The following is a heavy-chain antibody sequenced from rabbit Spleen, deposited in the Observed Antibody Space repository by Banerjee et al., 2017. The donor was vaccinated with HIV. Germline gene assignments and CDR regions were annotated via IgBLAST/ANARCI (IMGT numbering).Heavy chain of an antibody. CDR3: TKVFHNLITYDL. J-gene: IGHJ6*01. CDR1: GFSFSNKAV. D-gene: IGHD2-1*01. V-gene: IGHV1S45*01. Sequence: QEQLVESGGGLVKPEGSLKLSCTASGFSFSNKAVMCWVRQAPGKGLEWIACINAVTGKAVYASWAKGRFTFSKTSSTTVTLQVTSLTAADTATYFCTKVFHNLITYDLWGPGTPRHRL. CDR2: INAVTGKA.